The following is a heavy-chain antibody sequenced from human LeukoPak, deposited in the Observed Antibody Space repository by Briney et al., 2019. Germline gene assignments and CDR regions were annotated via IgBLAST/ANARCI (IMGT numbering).Heavy chain of an antibody. CDR2: VFYTGST. D-gene: IGHD3-10*01. CDR1: GASVSPYY. Sequence: SETLSLTCTVSGASVSPYYWSWIRRPPGKGLEWIGYVFYTGSTTYNPSLKSRLTISVDTSKSQFSLKLNSVTAADTAVYYCARDLGPSRGFDYWGRGTLVTVSS. V-gene: IGHV4-59*02. J-gene: IGHJ4*02. CDR3: ARDLGPSRGFDY.